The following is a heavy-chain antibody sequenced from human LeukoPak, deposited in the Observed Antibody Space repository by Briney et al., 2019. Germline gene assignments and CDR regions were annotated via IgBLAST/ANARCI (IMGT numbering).Heavy chain of an antibody. V-gene: IGHV3-21*04. CDR2: ISSSSSYI. CDR1: GFTFSSYS. D-gene: IGHD2-15*01. J-gene: IGHJ4*02. Sequence: GGSLRLSCAASGFTFSSYSMNWVRQAPGKGLEWVSSISSSSSYIYYADSVKGRFTISRDNAKNSLYLQMNSLRAEDTAVYYCAKAPGRYCSSSNCYLFDYWGQGTLVTVSS. CDR3: AKAPGRYCSSSNCYLFDY.